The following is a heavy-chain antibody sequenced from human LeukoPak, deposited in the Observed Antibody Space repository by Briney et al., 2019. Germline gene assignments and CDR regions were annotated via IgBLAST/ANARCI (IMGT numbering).Heavy chain of an antibody. J-gene: IGHJ4*02. Sequence: PSETLSLTCTVSGRSISSSSYYWGWLRQPPGKGLEWIGSIYYSGSTYYNPSLKSRVTISVDTSKNQFSLKLSSVTAADTAVYYCARELRLELEFIVGATVGSFDYWGQGTLVTVSS. CDR2: IYYSGST. D-gene: IGHD1-26*01. CDR3: ARELRLELEFIVGATVGSFDY. CDR1: GRSISSSSYY. V-gene: IGHV4-39*07.